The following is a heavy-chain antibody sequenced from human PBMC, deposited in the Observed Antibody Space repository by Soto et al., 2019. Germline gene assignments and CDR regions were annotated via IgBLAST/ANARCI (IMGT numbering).Heavy chain of an antibody. D-gene: IGHD3-3*01. CDR1: GDSVFSNSAA. CDR2: TYYRSKWYN. CDR3: ARERHDFWSGYSAFDI. Sequence: SPTLSLTCAISGDSVFSNSAAWNWIRQSPSRGLEWLGRTYYRSKWYNDYAVSVKSRITINPDTSKNQFSLQLNSVTPEDTAVYYCARERHDFWSGYSAFDIWGQGTMVTVSS. J-gene: IGHJ3*02. V-gene: IGHV6-1*01.